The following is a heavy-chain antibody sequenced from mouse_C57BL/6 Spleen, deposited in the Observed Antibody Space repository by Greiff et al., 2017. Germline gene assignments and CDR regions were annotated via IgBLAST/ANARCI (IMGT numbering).Heavy chain of an antibody. J-gene: IGHJ2*01. Sequence: VKLQESGTELVKPGASVKLSCKASGYTFTSYWMHWVKQRPGQGLEWIGNINPSNGGTNYNEKFKSKATLTVDKSSSTAYMQLSSLTSEDSAVYYCARGFITTVVADFDYWGQGTTLTVSS. CDR2: INPSNGGT. CDR3: ARGFITTVVADFDY. D-gene: IGHD1-1*01. V-gene: IGHV1-53*01. CDR1: GYTFTSYW.